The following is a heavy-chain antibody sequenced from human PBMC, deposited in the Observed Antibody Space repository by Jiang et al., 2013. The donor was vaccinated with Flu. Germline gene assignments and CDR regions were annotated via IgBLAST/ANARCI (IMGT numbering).Heavy chain of an antibody. Sequence: VQLVESGADLKKPGASVTVSCKASGYTFTSYYMHWVRQTPGQGLEWMGMIIPSGGGTFYAQSFQGRVTMTRDTSTNTIYMELSSLRSEDTALYYCVRGGDGVSGSYFDYWGQGTPITV. V-gene: IGHV1-46*01. CDR1: GYTFTSYY. J-gene: IGHJ4*02. D-gene: IGHD2-8*01. CDR2: IIPSGGGT. CDR3: VRGGDGVSGSYFDY.